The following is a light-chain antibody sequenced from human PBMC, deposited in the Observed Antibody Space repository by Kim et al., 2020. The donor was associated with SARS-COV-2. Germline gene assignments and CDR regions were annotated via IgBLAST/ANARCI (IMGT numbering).Light chain of an antibody. Sequence: SASPGQTASITCSGDKLGEKYACWYQQKPGQSAVLVIYQDSKRPSGIPERFSGSNSGNTATLTISGTQAMDEADYYCQAWDSSTWVFGGGTQLTVL. J-gene: IGLJ3*02. CDR2: QDS. V-gene: IGLV3-1*01. CDR3: QAWDSSTWV. CDR1: KLGEKY.